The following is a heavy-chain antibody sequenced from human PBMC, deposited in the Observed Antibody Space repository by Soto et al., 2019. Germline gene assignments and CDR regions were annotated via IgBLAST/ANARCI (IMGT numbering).Heavy chain of an antibody. CDR2: ISYDGSNN. CDR3: ARDRGYSGYDSIDS. J-gene: IGHJ4*02. CDR1: GFTFSTYA. D-gene: IGHD5-12*01. V-gene: IGHV3-30-3*01. Sequence: GGSLRLSCAASGFTFSTYAMHWVRQAPGKGLEWVALISYDGSNNYYADSVKGRLTISRDNSKNTLYLQMNSLRAEDTALYYCARDRGYSGYDSIDSWGQGTLVTVSS.